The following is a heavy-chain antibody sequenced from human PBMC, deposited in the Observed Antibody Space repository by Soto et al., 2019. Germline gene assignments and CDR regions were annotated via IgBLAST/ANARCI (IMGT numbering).Heavy chain of an antibody. CDR1: GFTFSNAW. J-gene: IGHJ1*01. CDR3: TTGSTVTKEH. V-gene: IGHV3-15*07. CDR2: IKSKTDGGKT. Sequence: EVQLVESGGGLVKPGGSLRLSCAASGFTFSNAWMNWVRQAPGKGLEWVGRIKSKTDGGKTDYAAPVKGRFTISRDDSKNTLYLQMNSLKTEDTAVYYCTTGSTVTKEHWGQGTLVTVSS. D-gene: IGHD4-17*01.